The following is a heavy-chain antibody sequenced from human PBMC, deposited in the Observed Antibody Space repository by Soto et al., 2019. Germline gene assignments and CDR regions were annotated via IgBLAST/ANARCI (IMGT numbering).Heavy chain of an antibody. D-gene: IGHD3-3*01. CDR1: GYTFSDYY. Sequence: QVQLVESGGDLVKPGASLRLSCAASGYTFSDYYMSWIRQAPGKGLEWISYIDTSGTKIYYADSVKGRFTITRDNAKNSLYLEMNSLRDEDTAVYYCASHYDMWSGYLSPVDYWGQGTLVTVSS. CDR3: ASHYDMWSGYLSPVDY. J-gene: IGHJ4*02. V-gene: IGHV3-11*01. CDR2: IDTSGTKI.